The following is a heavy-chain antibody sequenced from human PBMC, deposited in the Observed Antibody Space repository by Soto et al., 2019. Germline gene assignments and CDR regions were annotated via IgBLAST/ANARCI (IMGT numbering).Heavy chain of an antibody. Sequence: QVQLVESGGGLVKPGGSLRLSCAVSGFTFSDYLMSWIRQAPGKGLEWVSCIGSSGSSIYYADSVKGRFTISRDNAKNSLYLQMNILRVEDTAVYYCAREWNYYYRMDVWGQGTTVTVSS. CDR3: AREWNYYYRMDV. CDR2: IGSSGSSI. CDR1: GFTFSDYL. J-gene: IGHJ6*02. D-gene: IGHD5-12*01. V-gene: IGHV3-11*01.